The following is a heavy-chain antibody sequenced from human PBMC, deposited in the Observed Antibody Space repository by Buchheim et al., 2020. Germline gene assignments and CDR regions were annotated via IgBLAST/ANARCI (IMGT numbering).Heavy chain of an antibody. Sequence: EVQLVESGGGLVQPGGSLRLSCAASGFTFSSYEMNWVRQAPRKGLEWVSYISSSGSTIYYADSVKGRFTIPRDNAKNSLYLQMNSLRAEDTAVYYCARYPYSSGYYSGFDYWGQGTL. D-gene: IGHD3-22*01. J-gene: IGHJ4*02. CDR3: ARYPYSSGYYSGFDY. V-gene: IGHV3-48*03. CDR1: GFTFSSYE. CDR2: ISSSGSTI.